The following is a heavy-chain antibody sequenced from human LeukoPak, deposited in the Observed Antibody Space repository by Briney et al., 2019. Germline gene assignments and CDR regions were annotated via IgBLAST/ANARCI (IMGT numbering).Heavy chain of an antibody. Sequence: SETLSLTCTVSGGSISSSSYYWGWIRQPPGKGLEWIGSIYYSGSTCYNPSLKSRVTISVDTSKNQFSLKLSSVTAADTAVYYCARDGSGSLGYWGQGTLVTVSS. D-gene: IGHD3-22*01. CDR1: GGSISSSSYY. CDR2: IYYSGST. J-gene: IGHJ4*02. CDR3: ARDGSGSLGY. V-gene: IGHV4-39*07.